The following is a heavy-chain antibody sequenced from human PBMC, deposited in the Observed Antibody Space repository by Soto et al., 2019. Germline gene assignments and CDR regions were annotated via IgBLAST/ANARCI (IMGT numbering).Heavy chain of an antibody. Sequence: QVQLVESGGGVVQPGRSLRLSCAATGFTFSSYDMHWVRQAPGKGLEWVATIWHDGSNKYYEGSGKGRFTISRDNSKNTLYLQMNSRRAEDSAVYHCAVNLLTGYYRETMDVWGQGTTVTVSS. CDR3: AVNLLTGYYRETMDV. CDR2: IWHDGSNK. CDR1: GFTFSSYD. J-gene: IGHJ6*02. D-gene: IGHD3-9*01. V-gene: IGHV3-33*03.